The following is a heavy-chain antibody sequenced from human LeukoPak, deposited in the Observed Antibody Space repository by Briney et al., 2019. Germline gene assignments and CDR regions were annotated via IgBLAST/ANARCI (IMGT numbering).Heavy chain of an antibody. CDR2: ISYDGSNK. CDR3: AREIQPSAAAGPLGY. V-gene: IGHV3-30-3*01. CDR1: GFTFSSYA. D-gene: IGHD6-13*01. Sequence: GGSLRLSCAASGFTFSSYAMHWVRQAPGKGLEWVAVISYDGSNKYYADSVKGRFTISRDNSKNTLYPQMNSLRAEDTAVYYCAREIQPSAAAGPLGYWGQGTLVTVSS. J-gene: IGHJ4*02.